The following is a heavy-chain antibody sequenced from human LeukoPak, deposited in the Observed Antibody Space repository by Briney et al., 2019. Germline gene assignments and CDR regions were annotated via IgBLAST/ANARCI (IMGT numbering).Heavy chain of an antibody. V-gene: IGHV4-31*03. J-gene: IGHJ4*02. D-gene: IGHD3-9*01. Sequence: PSQTLSLTCTVSGGSISSGGYYWSWIRQHPGKGLEWIGYIYYSGSTYYNPSLKSRVTISVDTSKNQFSLKLSSVTAADTAVYYCARGRRNYDILTGYYREKYYFDYWGQGTLVTVSS. CDR1: GGSISSGGYY. CDR3: ARGRRNYDILTGYYREKYYFDY. CDR2: IYYSGST.